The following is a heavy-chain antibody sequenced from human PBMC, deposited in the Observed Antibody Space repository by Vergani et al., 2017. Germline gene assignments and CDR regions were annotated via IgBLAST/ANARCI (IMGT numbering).Heavy chain of an antibody. J-gene: IGHJ4*02. CDR2: IRYDGSNK. D-gene: IGHD3-22*01. CDR1: GFTFSSYA. V-gene: IGHV3-30*02. CDR3: AKSTYYYDSSGYDPIDY. Sequence: VQLLESGGGLVQPGGSLRLSCAASGFTFSSYAMSWVRQAPGKGLEWVAFIRYDGSNKYYADSVKGRFTISRDNSKNTLYLQMNSLRAEDTAVYYCAKSTYYYDSSGYDPIDYWGQGTLVTVSS.